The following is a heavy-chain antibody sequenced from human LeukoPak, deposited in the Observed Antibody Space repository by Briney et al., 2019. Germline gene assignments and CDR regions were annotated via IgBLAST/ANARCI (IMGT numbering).Heavy chain of an antibody. V-gene: IGHV4-59*01. J-gene: IGHJ6*02. CDR3: ARGGSSWSTTYYYYYYGMDV. D-gene: IGHD6-13*01. CDR2: IYYSGST. CDR1: GGSISSYY. Sequence: SETLSLTCTVSGGSISSYYWSWIRQPPGKGLEWIGYIYYSGSTNYNPSLKSRVTISVDTPKNQFSLKLSSVTAADTAVYYCARGGSSWSTTYYYYYYGMDVWGQGTTVTVSS.